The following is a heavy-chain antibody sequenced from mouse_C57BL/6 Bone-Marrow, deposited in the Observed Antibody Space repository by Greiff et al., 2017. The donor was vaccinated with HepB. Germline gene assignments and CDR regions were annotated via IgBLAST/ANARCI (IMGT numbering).Heavy chain of an antibody. CDR1: GFTFSSYG. Sequence: EVQRVESGGDLVKPGGSLKLSCAASGFTFSSYGMSWVRQTPDKRLEWVATINSGGSYTYYPDSVKGRVTIARDNAKNTLYLQMSSLKSEDTAMYYCAYGSSAFYAMDYCGQGTAVTVSS. D-gene: IGHD1-1*01. CDR2: INSGGSYT. J-gene: IGHJ4*01. CDR3: AYGSSAFYAMDY. V-gene: IGHV5-6*01.